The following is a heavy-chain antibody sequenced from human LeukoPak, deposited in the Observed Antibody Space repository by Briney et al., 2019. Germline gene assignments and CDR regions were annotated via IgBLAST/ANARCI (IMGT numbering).Heavy chain of an antibody. D-gene: IGHD3-22*01. V-gene: IGHV1-18*01. CDR1: GYTFTCYG. CDR3: ARGEYDSSAGHAFDI. J-gene: IGHJ3*02. Sequence: ASVKVSCKASGYTFTCYGISWVRQAPGQGLEWMGWISAYNGNTNYAQKLQGRVTMTTDTSTSTAYMELRSLRSDDTAVYHCARGEYDSSAGHAFDIWGQGTMVTVSS. CDR2: ISAYNGNT.